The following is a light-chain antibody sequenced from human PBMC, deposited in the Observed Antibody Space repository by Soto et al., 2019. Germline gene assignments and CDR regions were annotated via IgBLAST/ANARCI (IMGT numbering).Light chain of an antibody. Sequence: IQITRCRGILNKYVGDRVTITCLASQTISSWLAWYQQKPGKDPKLLIYKASTLKSGVASRFSGSGSGTEFILTISSLQPDDFLTRYSRHSARQLGAFAQGTKVDIK. CDR2: KAS. CDR1: QTISSW. CDR3: RHSARQLGA. J-gene: IGKJ1*01. V-gene: IGKV1-5*03.